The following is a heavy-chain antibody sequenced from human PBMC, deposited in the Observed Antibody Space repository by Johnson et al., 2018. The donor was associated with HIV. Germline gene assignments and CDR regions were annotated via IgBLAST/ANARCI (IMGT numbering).Heavy chain of an antibody. D-gene: IGHD1-26*01. CDR1: GFTFSDYY. CDR3: ARAKGGSYSDEQGAFDI. CDR2: ISSSGSTI. V-gene: IGHV3-11*04. J-gene: IGHJ3*02. Sequence: QVQLVESGGGLVQPGGSLRLSCAASGFTFSDYYMSWIRQAPGKGLEWVSYISSSGSTIYYPDSVKGRFTISRDNSKNTLYLQMNSLRAEDTAVYYCARAKGGSYSDEQGAFDIWGQGTMVTVSS.